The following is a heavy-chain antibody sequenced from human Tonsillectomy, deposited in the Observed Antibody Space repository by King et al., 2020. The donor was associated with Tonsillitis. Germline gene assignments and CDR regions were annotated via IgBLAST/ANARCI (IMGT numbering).Heavy chain of an antibody. J-gene: IGHJ4*02. Sequence: VQLVESGAEVKKPGASVKVSCKASGYTFTGYYIHLVRQAPGQGLEWMGLINPNSGGKDYAQKFQVRVTMTRDTFITTAYMDLSRLRSDDTALYYCARARGGSYLFAYWGQGTLVTVSS. CDR1: GYTFTGYY. CDR2: INPNSGGK. V-gene: IGHV1-2*02. CDR3: ARARGGSYLFAY. D-gene: IGHD1-26*01.